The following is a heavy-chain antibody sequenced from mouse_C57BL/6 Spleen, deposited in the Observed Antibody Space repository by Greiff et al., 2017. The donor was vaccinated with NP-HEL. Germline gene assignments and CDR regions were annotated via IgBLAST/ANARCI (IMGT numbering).Heavy chain of an antibody. D-gene: IGHD1-1*01. CDR3: ARGPHYYGSSDWYFDV. CDR2: ISYDGSN. Sequence: VQLKESGPGLLKPSQSLSLTCSVTGYSITSGYYWNWIRQFPGNKLEWMGYISYDGSNNYNPSLKNRISITRDTSKNQFFLKLNSVTTEDTATYYCARGPHYYGSSDWYFDVWGTGTTVTVSS. V-gene: IGHV3-6*01. CDR1: GYSITSGYY. J-gene: IGHJ1*03.